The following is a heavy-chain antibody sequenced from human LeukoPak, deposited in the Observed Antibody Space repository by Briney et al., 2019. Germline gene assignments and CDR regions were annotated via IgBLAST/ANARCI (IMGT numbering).Heavy chain of an antibody. CDR3: ARGNYDFWSGYYDAFDI. CDR2: IYYSGST. D-gene: IGHD3-3*01. J-gene: IGHJ3*02. V-gene: IGHV4-31*03. CDR1: GGSISSGGYY. Sequence: SQTLSLTCTVSGGSISSGGYYWSWIRLHPGKGLEWIGYIYYSGSTYYNPSLKSRVTISVDTSKNQFSLKLSSVTAADTAVYYCARGNYDFWSGYYDAFDIWGQGTMVTVSS.